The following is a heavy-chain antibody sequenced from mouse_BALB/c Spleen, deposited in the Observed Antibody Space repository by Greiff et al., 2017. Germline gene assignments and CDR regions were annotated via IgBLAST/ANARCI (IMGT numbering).Heavy chain of an antibody. CDR1: GFTFSSFG. Sequence: DVKLVESGGGLVQPGGSRKLSCAASGFTFSSFGMHWVRQAPEKGLEWVAYISSGSSTIYYADTVKGRFTISRDNPKNTLFLQMTSLRSEDTAMYYCARSLRYYAMDYWGQGTSVTVSS. V-gene: IGHV5-17*02. D-gene: IGHD1-1*01. J-gene: IGHJ4*01. CDR2: ISSGSSTI. CDR3: ARSLRYYAMDY.